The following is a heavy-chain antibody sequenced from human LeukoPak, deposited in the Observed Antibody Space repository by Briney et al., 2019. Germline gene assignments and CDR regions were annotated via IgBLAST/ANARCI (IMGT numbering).Heavy chain of an antibody. CDR1: GFTFSNAW. J-gene: IGHJ4*02. Sequence: GGSLRLSCAASGFTFSNAWMSWVRQALGKGLEWVANIKQDGSEKYYVDSVKGRFTISRDNAKNSLYLQMNSLRAEDTAVYYCAREAKLELRSNDDYWGQGTLVTVSS. D-gene: IGHD1-7*01. V-gene: IGHV3-7*01. CDR2: IKQDGSEK. CDR3: AREAKLELRSNDDY.